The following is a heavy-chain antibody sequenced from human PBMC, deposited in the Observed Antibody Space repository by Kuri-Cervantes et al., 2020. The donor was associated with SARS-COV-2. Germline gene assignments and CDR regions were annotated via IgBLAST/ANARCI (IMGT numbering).Heavy chain of an antibody. CDR1: GYSFTSYW. V-gene: IGHV5-51*01. D-gene: IGHD6-13*01. Sequence: ESLSLSCNGSGYSFTSYWIGWVRQMPGKGLEWMGIIYPGDSDTRYSPSFKGQVTISADRSISTAYLQWSSLKPSDTAMYYCARLITSSWYLSTNYYYGMNVWGKGPTVPVSS. J-gene: IGHJ6*04. CDR2: IYPGDSDT. CDR3: ARLITSSWYLSTNYYYGMNV.